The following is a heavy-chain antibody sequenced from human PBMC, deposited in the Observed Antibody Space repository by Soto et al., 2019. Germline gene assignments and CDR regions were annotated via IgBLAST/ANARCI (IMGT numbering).Heavy chain of an antibody. V-gene: IGHV1-18*01. Sequence: ASVKVSCKASGYTFTTYGISWVRQAPGQGLEWMGWVSAYNGNTNYAQKLQGRVTMTTDTSTSTAYMELRSLRSDDTAVYYCARGADYIWESYRYRILDYFDYWGQGTLVTVSS. CDR1: GYTFTTYG. J-gene: IGHJ4*02. CDR2: VSAYNGNT. CDR3: ARGADYIWESYRYRILDYFDY. D-gene: IGHD3-16*02.